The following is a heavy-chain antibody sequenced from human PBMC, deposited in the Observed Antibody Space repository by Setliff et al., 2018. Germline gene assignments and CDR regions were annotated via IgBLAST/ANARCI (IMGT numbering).Heavy chain of an antibody. D-gene: IGHD6-19*01. CDR2: IYYTGNT. CDR1: GASISSDGYS. Sequence: SETLSLTCIVSGASISSDGYSWSWIRQHPGKGLEWIGYIYYTGNTYYTPALQSRVTISLDTSKNQFSLELSSGTAADTALYYCASSRTIAVKGGVFAVWGRGTLFTVSS. V-gene: IGHV4-31*03. CDR3: ASSRTIAVKGGVFAV. J-gene: IGHJ2*01.